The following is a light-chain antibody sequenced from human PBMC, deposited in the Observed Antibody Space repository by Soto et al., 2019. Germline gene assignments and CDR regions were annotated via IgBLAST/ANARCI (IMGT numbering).Light chain of an antibody. V-gene: IGLV4-69*01. CDR1: SGHSSYA. Sequence: QLVLTQSPSASASLGASVKLTCALSSGHSSYAIAWHHQQPEKGPRALMKLNSDGSHTRGDGIPDRFSGSSSGAERYLTISSLQSEDEADYYCQTWGTGILVFGGGTKLTVL. J-gene: IGLJ3*02. CDR2: LNSDGSH. CDR3: QTWGTGILV.